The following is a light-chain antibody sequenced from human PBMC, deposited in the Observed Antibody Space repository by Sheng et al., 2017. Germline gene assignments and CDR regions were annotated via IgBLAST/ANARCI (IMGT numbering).Light chain of an antibody. CDR1: QSVSSN. CDR2: DAS. J-gene: IGKJ1*01. V-gene: IGKV3-15*01. Sequence: ETEMTQSPATLSVSPGERVTFSCRASQSVSSNLAWYQQKYGQAPRLLIYDASTRATGIPVRFSGSGSGTEFTLTISSLQSEDFAVYFCQQYNDWPRTFGQGTKVEIK. CDR3: QQYNDWPRT.